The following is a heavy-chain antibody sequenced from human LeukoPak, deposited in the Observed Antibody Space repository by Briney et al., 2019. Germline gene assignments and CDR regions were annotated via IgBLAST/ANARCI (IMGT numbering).Heavy chain of an antibody. CDR2: IYYSGST. J-gene: IGHJ4*02. CDR1: GGSISSYY. D-gene: IGHD1-26*01. Sequence: SETLSLTCTVSGGSISSYYWSWIRQPPGKGLEWIGYIYYSGSTTYNPSLKSRVTISVDRSKNQFSLKLSSVTAADTAVYYCASAASGSYYSARQYYFDYWGQGTLVTVSS. CDR3: ASAASGSYYSARQYYFDY. V-gene: IGHV4-59*12.